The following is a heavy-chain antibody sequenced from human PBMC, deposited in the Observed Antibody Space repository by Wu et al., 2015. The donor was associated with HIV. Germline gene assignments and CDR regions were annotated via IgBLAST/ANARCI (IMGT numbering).Heavy chain of an antibody. CDR3: ARNTDSVATSLYSLGV. J-gene: IGHJ6*02. Sequence: QVQLVQSGTEVKKPGSSVKVSCKASGDTFSYSAISWVRQAPGQGLEWMGRVIPLFRSSAYAQQFQGRVTFTADESTSTAYMEMSSLRSEDTAVYYCARNTDSVATSLYSLGVWGQGTTVTVSS. CDR1: GDTFSYSA. D-gene: IGHD5-12*01. CDR2: VIPLFRSS. V-gene: IGHV1-69*13.